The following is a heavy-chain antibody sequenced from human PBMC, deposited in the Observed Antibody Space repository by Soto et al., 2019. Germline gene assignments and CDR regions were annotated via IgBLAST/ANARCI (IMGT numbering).Heavy chain of an antibody. D-gene: IGHD5-12*01. CDR3: QTERPNGYLPYYIET. J-gene: IGHJ4*02. Sequence: GSLLLSCLASGFSLSNSGMFWVRQAPGKGLEWISYISRSNSSIYYADSVKGRFTMSRDNAKNSIFLQMNSLTDEDRAVYYCQTERPNGYLPYYIETWGQGVQVTVYS. CDR1: GFSLSNSG. V-gene: IGHV3-48*02. CDR2: ISRSNSSI.